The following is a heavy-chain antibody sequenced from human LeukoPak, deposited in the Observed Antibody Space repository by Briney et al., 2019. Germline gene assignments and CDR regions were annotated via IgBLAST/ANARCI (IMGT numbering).Heavy chain of an antibody. CDR1: GFTFSNYW. V-gene: IGHV3-7*03. D-gene: IGHD6-19*01. CDR2: IRRDGSET. Sequence: GGSLRLSCAASGFTFSNYWMTWVRRAPGKGLEWVANIRRDGSETHYVDSVMGRFTIPRDNAKNSLYLQMNSLRAEDTALYYCARDLYSSGWYSDYWGQGTLVTVSS. CDR3: ARDLYSSGWYSDY. J-gene: IGHJ4*02.